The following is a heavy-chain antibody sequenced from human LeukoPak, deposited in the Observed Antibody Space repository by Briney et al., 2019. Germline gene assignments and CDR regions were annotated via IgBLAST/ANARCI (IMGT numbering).Heavy chain of an antibody. Sequence: SSETLSLTGTVSGGSISSYNWHWIRQPPGKGLEGIGCIYDSETTNYNPSLKSRVTISGDTAKNQFSLKMSSVTAADTAVYFCARTGQQLVFASWGQGTLVTISS. CDR3: ARTGQQLVFAS. CDR1: GGSISSYN. D-gene: IGHD6-13*01. V-gene: IGHV4-59*01. J-gene: IGHJ5*01. CDR2: IYDSETT.